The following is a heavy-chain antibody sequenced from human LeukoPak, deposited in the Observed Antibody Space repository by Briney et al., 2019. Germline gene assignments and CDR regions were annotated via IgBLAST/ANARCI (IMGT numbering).Heavy chain of an antibody. Sequence: SETLSLTCTVSGGSISSSSYYWGWIRQPPGKGLEWIGSIYYSGSTYYNPSLTSRVTISADTSKNQFSLNLSSVTAADPAVYYCARGTSVAGLIRYYYYYMDVWGKGTTVTVSS. J-gene: IGHJ6*03. V-gene: IGHV4-39*07. D-gene: IGHD6-19*01. CDR1: GGSISSSSYY. CDR2: IYYSGST. CDR3: ARGTSVAGLIRYYYYYMDV.